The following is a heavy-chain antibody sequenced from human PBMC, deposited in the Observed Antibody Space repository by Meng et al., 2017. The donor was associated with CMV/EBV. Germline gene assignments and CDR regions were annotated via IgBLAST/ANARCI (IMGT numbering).Heavy chain of an antibody. CDR3: ARSMDWELPGSGYFDY. Sequence: GGSLRLSRAVSGPTFDDYGMGWVRQAPGKGLEWVSGINWNGGSTGYADSVKGRFTISRDNAKNSLYLQMTSLRAEDTALYYCARSMDWELPGSGYFDYWGQGTLVTVSS. J-gene: IGHJ4*02. V-gene: IGHV3-20*04. CDR1: GPTFDDYG. D-gene: IGHD1-26*01. CDR2: INWNGGST.